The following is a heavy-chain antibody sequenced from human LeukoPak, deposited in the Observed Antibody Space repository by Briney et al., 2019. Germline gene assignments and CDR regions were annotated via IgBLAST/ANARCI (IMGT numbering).Heavy chain of an antibody. CDR1: GGSISSSGYY. V-gene: IGHV4-39*01. CDR3: ARQSPSPRLRYVWGSYRIGSFDY. D-gene: IGHD3-16*02. Sequence: SETLSLTCTVSGGSISSSGYYWGWIRQPPGKGLEWIARIYYSGSTYYNPSLKSRVTISVDKSKDQFSLKLSSVTAADTAVYYCARQSPSPRLRYVWGSYRIGSFDYWGQGTLVTVSS. CDR2: IYYSGST. J-gene: IGHJ4*02.